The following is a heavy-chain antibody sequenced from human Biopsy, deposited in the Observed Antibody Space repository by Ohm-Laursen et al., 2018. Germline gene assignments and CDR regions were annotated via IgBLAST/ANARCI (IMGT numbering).Heavy chain of an antibody. V-gene: IGHV1-46*01. J-gene: IGHJ4*02. CDR2: INPSGSTT. CDR1: GYNFTGYY. CDR3: ARNTGWYGDLYYFDY. D-gene: IGHD6-19*01. Sequence: ASVKVSCKTSGYNFTGYYIHWVRQAPGQGLEWMGMINPSGSTTSYPQIFQGRVTMTRDTSRSTVYMELSSLRSADTAVYFCARNTGWYGDLYYFDYWGQGTLVTVSS.